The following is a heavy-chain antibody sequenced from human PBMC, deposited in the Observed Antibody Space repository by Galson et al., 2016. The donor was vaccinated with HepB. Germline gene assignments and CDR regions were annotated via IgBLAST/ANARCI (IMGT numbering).Heavy chain of an antibody. CDR2: IYYRGNT. J-gene: IGHJ4*02. CDR3: ARDLAEMSAYKTNFDH. V-gene: IGHV4-38-2*02. D-gene: IGHD3-16*01. CDR1: GFSISSNYY. Sequence: SETLSLTCTVSGFSISSNYYWGWIRQPPGKGLEWIGSIYYRGNTFYNPSLKSRVTISINTSNNQFSLKLSSVTAADTAVYYCARDLAEMSAYKTNFDHWGQGTLVTVSS.